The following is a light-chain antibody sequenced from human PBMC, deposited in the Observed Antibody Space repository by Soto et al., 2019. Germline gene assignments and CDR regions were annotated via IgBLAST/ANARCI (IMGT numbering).Light chain of an antibody. V-gene: IGLV1-40*01. CDR2: GNS. CDR3: QSYDSSLSGSYVV. CDR1: SSNIGAGYD. Sequence: QSALTQPPSVSRAPGQRVTISCTGSSSNIGAGYDVHWYQQLPGTAPKLLIYGNSNRPSGVPDRFSGSKSGTSASLAITGLQAEDEADYYCQSYDSSLSGSYVVFGGGTKLTVL. J-gene: IGLJ2*01.